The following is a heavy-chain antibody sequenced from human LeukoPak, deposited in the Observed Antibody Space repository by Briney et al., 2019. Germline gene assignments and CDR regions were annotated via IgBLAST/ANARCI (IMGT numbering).Heavy chain of an antibody. CDR2: ISWDGGSP. D-gene: IGHD5-12*01. CDR1: GFTFDDYA. CDR3: ARGPSGYHNT. V-gene: IGHV3-43D*03. J-gene: IGHJ4*02. Sequence: GGSLRLSCAASGFTFDDYAMHWVRQAPGKGLEWVSLISWDGGSPYYADSVKGRFTISRDNSKNTLYLQMNSLRAEDTAVYYCARGPSGYHNTGGQGTLVTVSS.